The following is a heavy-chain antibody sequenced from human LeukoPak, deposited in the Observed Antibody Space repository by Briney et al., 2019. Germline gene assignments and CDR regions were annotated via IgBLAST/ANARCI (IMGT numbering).Heavy chain of an antibody. CDR3: AGDGSGSYGYYYYGMDV. V-gene: IGHV4-39*01. CDR1: GGSMSSSSYY. D-gene: IGHD3-10*01. CDR2: INNRGST. J-gene: IGHJ6*02. Sequence: PSETLSLTCTVSGGSMSSSSYYWGWIRQPPGKGLEWIGNINNRGSTYYNPSLKSRVTISVDTSKNQFSLKLNSVTAADTAVYYCAGDGSGSYGYYYYGMDVWGQGTTVTVSS.